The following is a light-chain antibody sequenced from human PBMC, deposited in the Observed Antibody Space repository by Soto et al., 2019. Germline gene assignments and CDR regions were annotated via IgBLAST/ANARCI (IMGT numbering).Light chain of an antibody. Sequence: EIVLTQSPGTLSLSPGERATLSCRASQSVSSSCLAWYQQKPGQAPRLLMYAASSRATGIPDRFSGSGSGTDFTLTISRLEPEDFAVYYCQQYGSSPPYTFGQGTKLEIK. V-gene: IGKV3-20*01. CDR3: QQYGSSPPYT. CDR1: QSVSSSC. J-gene: IGKJ2*01. CDR2: AAS.